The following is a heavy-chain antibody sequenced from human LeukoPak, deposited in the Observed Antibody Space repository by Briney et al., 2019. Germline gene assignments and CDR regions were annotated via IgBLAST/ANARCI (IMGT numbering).Heavy chain of an antibody. CDR3: ARGHDRSFDY. V-gene: IGHV4-31*03. D-gene: IGHD1-14*01. CDR1: GGSISSGGYY. CDR2: IYYSGST. J-gene: IGHJ4*02. Sequence: SQTLSLTCTVSGGSISSGGYYWSWIRQHPGKGLEWIGYIYYSGSTYYNPSLKSRVTISVDTSKNQFSLKLSSVTAADTAVYYCARGHDRSFDYWGQGTLVTVSS.